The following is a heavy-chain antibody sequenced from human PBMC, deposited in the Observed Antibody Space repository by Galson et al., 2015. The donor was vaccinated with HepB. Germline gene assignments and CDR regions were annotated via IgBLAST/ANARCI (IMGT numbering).Heavy chain of an antibody. CDR2: ISYDGSNK. V-gene: IGHV3-30-3*01. CDR1: GFTFSSYA. D-gene: IGHD6-19*01. Sequence: SLRLSCAASGFTFSSYAMHWVRQAPGKGLEWVAVISYDGSNKYYADSVKGRFTISRDNSKNTLYLQMNSLRAEDTAVYYCAREETRLVRIWNYFDYWGQGTLVTVSS. J-gene: IGHJ4*02. CDR3: AREETRLVRIWNYFDY.